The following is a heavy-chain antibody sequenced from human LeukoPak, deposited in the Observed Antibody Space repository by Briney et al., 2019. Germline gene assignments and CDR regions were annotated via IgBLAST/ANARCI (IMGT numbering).Heavy chain of an antibody. V-gene: IGHV1-46*01. D-gene: IGHD4-11*01. Sequence: ASVKVSFKASGYTFTTYYMHWVRQAPGQGLEWMGIINPSGDNTTHAQKFQGRVTMTKDTSTSAVHMELSSLRSEDTAVYYCARGSSYINPPDYWGQGTLVTVSS. CDR3: ARGSSYINPPDY. CDR1: GYTFTTYY. CDR2: INPSGDNT. J-gene: IGHJ4*02.